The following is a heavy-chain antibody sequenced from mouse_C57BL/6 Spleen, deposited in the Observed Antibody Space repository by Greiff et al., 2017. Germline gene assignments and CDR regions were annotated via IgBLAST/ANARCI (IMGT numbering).Heavy chain of an antibody. CDR3: AGGYDYEVFAY. J-gene: IGHJ3*01. CDR2: ILPGSGST. CDR1: GYTFTGYW. D-gene: IGHD2-4*01. V-gene: IGHV1-9*01. Sequence: QVQLKESGAELMKPGASVKLSCKATGYTFTGYWIEWVKQRPGHGLEWIGEILPGSGSTNYNEKFKGKATFTVDTSSNTAYMQLSSLTTEDSAIYYCAGGYDYEVFAYWGQGTLVTVSA.